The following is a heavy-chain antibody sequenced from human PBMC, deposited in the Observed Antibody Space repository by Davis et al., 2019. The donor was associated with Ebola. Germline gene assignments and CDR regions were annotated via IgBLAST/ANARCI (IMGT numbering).Heavy chain of an antibody. Sequence: LSLTCAPSGIRFSDYWMSWVRQTPGKGLEWVANIKEDGSEKYYVDSVKGRFTISRDNAEKSLYLQMNSLRVEDTAIYYCARDRRPSQWLGLDWWGQGTLVTVSS. D-gene: IGHD6-19*01. CDR2: IKEDGSEK. V-gene: IGHV3-7*01. J-gene: IGHJ4*02. CDR1: GIRFSDYW. CDR3: ARDRRPSQWLGLDW.